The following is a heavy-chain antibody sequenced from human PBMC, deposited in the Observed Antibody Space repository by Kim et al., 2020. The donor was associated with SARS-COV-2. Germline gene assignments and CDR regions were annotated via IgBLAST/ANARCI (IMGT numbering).Heavy chain of an antibody. D-gene: IGHD3-22*01. V-gene: IGHV3-23*01. Sequence: GGSLRLSCAASGFTFSSSAMSWVRQAPGKGLEWVSAISGSGRSTYYADSVRGRFSISRDNSKNTLYLQMNSLRAEDTAVYYCAKDSYYYDSSAYYSQAPDYWGQGTLVTVSS. CDR2: ISGSGRST. CDR3: AKDSYYYDSSAYYSQAPDY. J-gene: IGHJ4*02. CDR1: GFTFSSSA.